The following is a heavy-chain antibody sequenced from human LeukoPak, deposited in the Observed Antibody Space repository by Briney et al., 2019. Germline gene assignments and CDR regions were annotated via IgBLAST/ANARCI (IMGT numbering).Heavy chain of an antibody. D-gene: IGHD6-19*01. CDR3: AKPRGEEWLVGLYDAFDI. V-gene: IGHV3-30-3*02. Sequence: GGSLRLSCAASGFTFSSYAMHWVRQAPGKGLEWVAVISYDGNTKYYADSVKGRFTISRDNSKNTLYLQMNSLRAEDTAVFYCAKPRGEEWLVGLYDAFDIWGQGTMVTVSS. J-gene: IGHJ3*02. CDR2: ISYDGNTK. CDR1: GFTFSSYA.